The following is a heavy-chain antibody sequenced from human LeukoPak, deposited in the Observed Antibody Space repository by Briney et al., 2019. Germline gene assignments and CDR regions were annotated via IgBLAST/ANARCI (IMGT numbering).Heavy chain of an antibody. CDR3: AREAYSSAYYFDH. D-gene: IGHD5-18*01. J-gene: IGHJ4*02. V-gene: IGHV7-4-1*02. Sequence: GASVKVSYKASGYTFTIYGISWVRQAPGQGLEWMGWINTNTGNPSYARGFTGRFVFSLDTSVSTAYLQISSLKAEDTAVYYCAREAYSSAYYFDHWGQGTLVTVSS. CDR2: INTNTGNP. CDR1: GYTFTIYG.